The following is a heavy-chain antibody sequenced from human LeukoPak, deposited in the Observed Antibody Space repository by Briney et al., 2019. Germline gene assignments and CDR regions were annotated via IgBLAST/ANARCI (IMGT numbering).Heavy chain of an antibody. CDR2: ISSSGSTI. CDR3: AKGGGYEAQYYYYYLDV. Sequence: GGSLRLSCAASGFTFSDYYMSWIRQAPGKGLEWVSYISSSGSTIYYADSVKGRFTISRDNSKNTLYLQMKSLRAEDTAVYYCAKGGGYEAQYYYYYLDVWGTGTTVTISS. V-gene: IGHV3-11*04. J-gene: IGHJ6*03. D-gene: IGHD5-12*01. CDR1: GFTFSDYY.